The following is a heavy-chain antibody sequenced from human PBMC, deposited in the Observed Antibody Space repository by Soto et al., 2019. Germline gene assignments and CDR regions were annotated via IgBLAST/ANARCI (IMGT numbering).Heavy chain of an antibody. CDR1: GYTFTSYG. CDR3: AREREYYYDSSGYRY. Sequence: ASVKVSCKASGYTFTSYGISWVRQAPGQGLEWMGWISAYNGNTNYAQKLQGRVTMTTDTSTSTAYMELRSLRSDDTAVYYCAREREYYYDSSGYRYWGQGTLVTVSS. CDR2: ISAYNGNT. D-gene: IGHD3-22*01. J-gene: IGHJ4*02. V-gene: IGHV1-18*01.